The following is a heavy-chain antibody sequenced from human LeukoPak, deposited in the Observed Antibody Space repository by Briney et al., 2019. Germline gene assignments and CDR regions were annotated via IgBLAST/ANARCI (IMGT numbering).Heavy chain of an antibody. CDR3: ARVNWNDENYYYYMDV. V-gene: IGHV1-18*01. J-gene: IGHJ6*03. D-gene: IGHD1-1*01. Sequence: ASVKVSCTASGYTFTSYGISWVRQAPGQGLEWMGWISAYNGNTNYAQKLQGRVTMATDTSTSTAYMELRSLRSDDTAVYYCARVNWNDENYYYYMDVWGKGTTVTVSS. CDR2: ISAYNGNT. CDR1: GYTFTSYG.